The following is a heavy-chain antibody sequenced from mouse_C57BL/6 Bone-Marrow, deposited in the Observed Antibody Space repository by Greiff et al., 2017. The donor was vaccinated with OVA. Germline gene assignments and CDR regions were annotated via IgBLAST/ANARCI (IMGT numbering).Heavy chain of an antibody. V-gene: IGHV1-50*01. CDR2: IDPADSYT. CDR1: GYTFTSYW. Sequence: QVQLQQSGAELVKPGASVKLSCKASGYTFTSYWMHWVKQRPGQGLEWIGEIDPADSYTNYNDKFKGKATLTVDTSSSTAYMQLSSLTSEDSAVYYCASAVFSFCGRGTLVTVSA. J-gene: IGHJ3*01. CDR3: ASAVFSF.